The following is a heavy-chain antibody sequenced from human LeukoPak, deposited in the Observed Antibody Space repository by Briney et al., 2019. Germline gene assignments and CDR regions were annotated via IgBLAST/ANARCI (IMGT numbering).Heavy chain of an antibody. CDR1: GGTLSSYA. J-gene: IGHJ4*02. CDR3: ASSGSSGWYPTDY. V-gene: IGHV1-69*06. CDR2: IIPIFGTA. D-gene: IGHD6-19*01. Sequence: VASVKVSCKASGGTLSSYAISWVRQAPGQGLEWMGGIIPIFGTANYAQKFQGRVTITADKSTSTAYMELSSLRSEDTAVYYCASSGSSGWYPTDYWGQGTLVTVSS.